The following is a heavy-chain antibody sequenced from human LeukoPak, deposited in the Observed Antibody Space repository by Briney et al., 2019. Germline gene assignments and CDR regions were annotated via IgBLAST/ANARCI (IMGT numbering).Heavy chain of an antibody. V-gene: IGHV4-31*03. D-gene: IGHD4-17*01. CDR2: IYYSGST. CDR1: GGSISSGGYY. CDR3: ASHDYGDYSLGY. J-gene: IGHJ4*02. Sequence: PSETLSLTCTVSGGSISSGGYYWSWIRQHPGKGLEWIGYIYYSGSTYYNPSPKSRVTISVDTSKNQFSLKLSSVTAADTAVYYCASHDYGDYSLGYWGQGTLVTVSS.